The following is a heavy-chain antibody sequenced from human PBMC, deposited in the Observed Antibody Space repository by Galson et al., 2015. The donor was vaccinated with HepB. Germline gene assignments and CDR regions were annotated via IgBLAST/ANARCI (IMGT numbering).Heavy chain of an antibody. CDR1: GYTFTSYG. V-gene: IGHV1-18*04. D-gene: IGHD6-13*01. CDR3: ARVGSTMRRYSSWNDY. Sequence: SVKVSCKASGYTFTSYGISWVRQAPGQGLEWMGWISAYNGNTNYAQKLQGRVTMTTDTSTSTAYMELRSLRSDDTAVYYCARVGSTMRRYSSWNDYWGQGTLVTVSS. J-gene: IGHJ4*02. CDR2: ISAYNGNT.